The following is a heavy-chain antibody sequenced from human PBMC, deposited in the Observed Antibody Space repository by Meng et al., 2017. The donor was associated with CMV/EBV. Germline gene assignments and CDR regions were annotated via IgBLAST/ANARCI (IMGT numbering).Heavy chain of an antibody. V-gene: IGHV4-39*07. Sequence: QPHLQQSGPGLVMPADTLSFSGTVSGGSICSRSHYWGWIRQPPGKGLEWIGSIYYSGSTYYNPSLKSRVSISVDTSKNQFSLKLSSVTAADTAVYYCARDYGDLRQDYWGQGTLVTVSS. J-gene: IGHJ4*02. CDR1: GGSICSRSHY. CDR3: ARDYGDLRQDY. D-gene: IGHD4-17*01. CDR2: IYYSGST.